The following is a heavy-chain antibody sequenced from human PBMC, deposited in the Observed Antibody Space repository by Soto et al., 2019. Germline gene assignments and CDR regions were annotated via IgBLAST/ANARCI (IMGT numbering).Heavy chain of an antibody. J-gene: IGHJ3*02. D-gene: IGHD3-22*01. CDR3: ARGSMIVVVIDEDAFDI. CDR2: ISYDGSNK. Sequence: PGGSLRLSCAASGFTFSSYAMHWVRQAPGKGLEWVAVISYDGSNKYYADSVKGRFTISRDNSKNTLYLQMNSLRAEDTAVYYCARGSMIVVVIDEDAFDIWGQGTMVTV. V-gene: IGHV3-30-3*01. CDR1: GFTFSSYA.